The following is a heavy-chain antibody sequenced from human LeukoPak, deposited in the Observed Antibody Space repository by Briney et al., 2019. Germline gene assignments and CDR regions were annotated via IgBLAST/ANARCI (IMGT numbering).Heavy chain of an antibody. CDR3: ARDYYDYGDYGDY. CDR1: GFTFRSYE. V-gene: IGHV3-48*03. J-gene: IGHJ4*02. Sequence: GGSLRLSCAASGFTFRSYEMSWVRQAPGKGLEWVSYISGSGSTIYYADSVQGRFTISRDNAKNSLYLQMNSLRAEDTAVYYCARDYYDYGDYGDYWGQGTLVTVSS. CDR2: ISGSGSTI. D-gene: IGHD4-17*01.